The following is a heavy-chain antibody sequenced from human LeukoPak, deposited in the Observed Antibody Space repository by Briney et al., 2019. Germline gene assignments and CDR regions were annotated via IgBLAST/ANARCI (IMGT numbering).Heavy chain of an antibody. CDR2: IHYSGDT. J-gene: IGHJ4*02. CDR1: GASISSYF. Sequence: SETQSLTCTVSGASISSYFWSWIRQPPGKGLEWIGYIHYSGDTNYNPSLKSRVTISVDTPKNQFSLRLTSVTAADTAVYYCARAPDYGGNLDYWGQGTLVTVSS. CDR3: ARAPDYGGNLDY. V-gene: IGHV4-59*01. D-gene: IGHD4-23*01.